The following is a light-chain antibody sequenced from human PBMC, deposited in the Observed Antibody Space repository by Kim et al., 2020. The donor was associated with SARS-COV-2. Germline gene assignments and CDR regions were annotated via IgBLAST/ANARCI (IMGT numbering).Light chain of an antibody. Sequence: GKTVTISCTPSSGSIASNYVQWYQPRPGSAPTTVIYEDNQRPSGVPDRFSGSIDSSSNSASLTISGLKTEDEADYYCQSYDSSNWVFGGGTQLTVL. CDR3: QSYDSSNWV. CDR1: SGSIASNY. V-gene: IGLV6-57*03. J-gene: IGLJ3*02. CDR2: EDN.